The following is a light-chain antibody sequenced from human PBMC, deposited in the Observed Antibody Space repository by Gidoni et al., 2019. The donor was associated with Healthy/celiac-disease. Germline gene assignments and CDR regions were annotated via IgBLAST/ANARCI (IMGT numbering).Light chain of an antibody. Sequence: DIQMTQSPSSLSASVGDRVTITCRASQSISSYLYWYQQKPGKAPKLLIYAASSLQSGVPSRFSGSGSGTDFTLTISSLQPEDFATYYCQQSYSTPPLFGQGTKLEIK. CDR3: QQSYSTPPL. CDR2: AAS. CDR1: QSISSY. J-gene: IGKJ2*01. V-gene: IGKV1-39*01.